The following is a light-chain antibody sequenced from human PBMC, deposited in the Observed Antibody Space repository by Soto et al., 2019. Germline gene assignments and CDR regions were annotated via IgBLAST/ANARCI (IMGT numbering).Light chain of an antibody. V-gene: IGKV3-15*01. Sequence: IVMTQSPATLSVSPGERATLSCRASQSVSSNLAWYQQKPGQAPRLLIYGASTRATGIPARFSGSGSGTEFTLTFSSLQSEDFAVYYCQQYNNWPRRTFGQGTKV. CDR2: GAS. CDR3: QQYNNWPRRT. J-gene: IGKJ1*01. CDR1: QSVSSN.